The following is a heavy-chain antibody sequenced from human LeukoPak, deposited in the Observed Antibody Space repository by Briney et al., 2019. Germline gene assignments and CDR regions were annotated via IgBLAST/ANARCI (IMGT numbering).Heavy chain of an antibody. V-gene: IGHV3-23*01. Sequence: PGGSLRLSCAASGFTFSSYAMSRVRQAPGKGLEWVSAISGSGGSTYYADSVKGRFTISRDNSKNTLYLQMNSLRAEDTAVYYCAKVGDGLIAPDYWGQGTLVTVSS. CDR1: GFTFSSYA. D-gene: IGHD3-16*01. J-gene: IGHJ4*02. CDR3: AKVGDGLIAPDY. CDR2: ISGSGGST.